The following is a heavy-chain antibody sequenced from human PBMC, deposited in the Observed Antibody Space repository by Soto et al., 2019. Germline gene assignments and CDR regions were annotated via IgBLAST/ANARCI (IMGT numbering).Heavy chain of an antibody. D-gene: IGHD3-9*01. Sequence: EVQLVESGGGLVQPGGSLRLSCAASGFTFSTYTMHWVRQAPGKGLEYVSAIKSNGGSTYYANSVKGRFTISRDNSKNTLYLQMGSRRGEDMAVYYCARVLRDSDWHAFDMWGQGTMVTVSS. V-gene: IGHV3-64*01. CDR1: GFTFSTYT. CDR3: ARVLRDSDWHAFDM. CDR2: IKSNGGST. J-gene: IGHJ3*02.